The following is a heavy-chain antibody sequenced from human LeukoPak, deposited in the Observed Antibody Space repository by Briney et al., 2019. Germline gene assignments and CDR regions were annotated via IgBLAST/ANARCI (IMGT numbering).Heavy chain of an antibody. CDR1: GDTP. D-gene: IGHD2-8*01. Sequence: SQTLSLTCAISGDTPWNWIRQSPSRGLEWLGRTFYRSKWYNDYAVSVKSRITINPDTSKNQFSLQLTSVTPEDTAVYYCARSVNNWFDPWGQGTLVTVSS. CDR2: TFYRSKWYN. V-gene: IGHV6-1*01. J-gene: IGHJ5*02. CDR3: ARSVNNWFDP.